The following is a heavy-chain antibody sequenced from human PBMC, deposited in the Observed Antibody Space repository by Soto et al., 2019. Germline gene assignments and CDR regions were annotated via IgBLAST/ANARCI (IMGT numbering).Heavy chain of an antibody. J-gene: IGHJ6*02. CDR3: ARGQGYCSGGSCYSGDYYYGMDV. CDR2: IIPIFGTA. Sequence: SVKVSCKXSGGTFSSYAISWVRQAPGQGLEWMGGIIPIFGTANYAQKFQGRVTITADESTSTAYMELSSLRSEDTAVYYCARGQGYCSGGSCYSGDYYYGMDVWGQGTTVTVSS. CDR1: GGTFSSYA. V-gene: IGHV1-69*13. D-gene: IGHD2-15*01.